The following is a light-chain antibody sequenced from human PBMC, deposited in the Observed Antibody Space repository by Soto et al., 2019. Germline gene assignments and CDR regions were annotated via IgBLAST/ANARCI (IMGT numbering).Light chain of an antibody. J-gene: IGLJ3*02. Sequence: QSALTQPASVSGSPGQSITISCTGTSSDIGNYNLVSWYQQPPGKAPKLMIHEDSKRPSGVSNRFSGSKSGNTASLTISGLRTEDEADYYCCSYAGSYTWVFGGGTKLTVL. V-gene: IGLV2-23*01. CDR3: CSYAGSYTWV. CDR1: SSDIGNYNL. CDR2: EDS.